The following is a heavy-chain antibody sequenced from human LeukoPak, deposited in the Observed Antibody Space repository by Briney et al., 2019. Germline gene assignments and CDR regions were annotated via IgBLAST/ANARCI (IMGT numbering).Heavy chain of an antibody. J-gene: IGHJ4*02. CDR1: GFTFNSYG. V-gene: IGHV3-30*18. Sequence: QPGRSLRLSCAASGFTFNSYGMHWVRQAPGKGLEWVAVISYDGSNKYYADSVKSRFTISRDNSKNTLYLQMNSLRAEDTAVYYCAKDQTTVWIGHADYWGQGTLVTVSS. D-gene: IGHD4-11*01. CDR2: ISYDGSNK. CDR3: AKDQTTVWIGHADY.